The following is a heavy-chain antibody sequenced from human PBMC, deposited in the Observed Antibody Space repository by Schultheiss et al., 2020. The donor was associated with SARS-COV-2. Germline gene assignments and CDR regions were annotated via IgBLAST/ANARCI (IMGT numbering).Heavy chain of an antibody. V-gene: IGHV3-53*05. CDR2: IYSGGST. CDR1: GFTVSSNY. Sequence: GESLKISCAASGFTVSSNYMSWVRQAPGKGLEWVSVIYSGGSTYYADSVKGRFTISRDNAKNSLYLQMNSLRAEDTALYYCAKADYYYYYIYVWGKGTTVTVSS. CDR3: AKADYYYYYIYV. J-gene: IGHJ6*03.